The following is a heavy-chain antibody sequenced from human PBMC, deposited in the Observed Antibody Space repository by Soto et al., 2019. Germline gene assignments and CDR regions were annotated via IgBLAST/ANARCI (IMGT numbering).Heavy chain of an antibody. CDR3: ARGSNHFDY. CDR1: GFTFSPFW. V-gene: IGHV3-74*01. J-gene: IGHJ4*02. CDR2: INSDGNST. D-gene: IGHD4-4*01. Sequence: EGQLVESGGGLVQPGGSGRLSCAASGFTFSPFWMHWVRQVPGKGPVWVSRINSDGNSTSYADSVKGRFTISRDNAKNTLYLQMNSLRAEDTAVYYCARGSNHFDYWGQGTLVTVSS.